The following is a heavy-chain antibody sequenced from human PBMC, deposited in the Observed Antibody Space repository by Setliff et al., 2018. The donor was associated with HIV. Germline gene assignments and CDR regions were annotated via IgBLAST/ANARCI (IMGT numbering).Heavy chain of an antibody. CDR2: IKQDGSET. CDR1: GFTFSKFW. CDR3: AKDRCRYSNCAFDY. J-gene: IGHJ4*02. D-gene: IGHD4-4*01. Sequence: GGSLRLSCIASGFTFSKFWMRWVRQAPGKGLERVAGIKQDGSETYYADSVKGRFTISRDNAKNSLYLQMNSLRAEDTALYYCAKDRCRYSNCAFDYWGQGTLVTVSS. V-gene: IGHV3-7*03.